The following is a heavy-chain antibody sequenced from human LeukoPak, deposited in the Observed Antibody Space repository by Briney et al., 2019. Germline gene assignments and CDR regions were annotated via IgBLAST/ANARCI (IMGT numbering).Heavy chain of an antibody. CDR2: ISAYNGNT. Sequence: GASVKVSCKASGYTFTSYGISWVRQAPGQGLEWMGWISAYNGNTNYAQKLQGRVTMTTDTSTSTAYMELRSLRSDDTAVYYCARDRGVVPAARGAFDIWGQGTMVTVSS. J-gene: IGHJ3*02. D-gene: IGHD2-2*01. CDR3: ARDRGVVPAARGAFDI. V-gene: IGHV1-18*01. CDR1: GYTFTSYG.